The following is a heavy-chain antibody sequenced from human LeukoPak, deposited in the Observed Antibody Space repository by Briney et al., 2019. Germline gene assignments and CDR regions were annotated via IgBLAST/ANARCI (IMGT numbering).Heavy chain of an antibody. CDR1: GFTFTNYW. D-gene: IGHD3-16*01. CDR2: INADGHST. Sequence: GWSLRLSSAAAGFTFTNYWMHWFRQPPGKGLVWFSHINADGHSTNYADSVKVRLTISRDNAKNTLYLPMNSLRAEDTAVYYCARDPGAYFDYWGQGTLVTVSS. J-gene: IGHJ4*02. CDR3: ARDPGAYFDY. V-gene: IGHV3-74*01.